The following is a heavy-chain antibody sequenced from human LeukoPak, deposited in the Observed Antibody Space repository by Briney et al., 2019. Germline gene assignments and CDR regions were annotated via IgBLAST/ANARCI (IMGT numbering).Heavy chain of an antibody. CDR1: GGSISSGGYY. CDR3: ARGPYGYSPFDY. CDR2: IYHSGST. D-gene: IGHD4-17*01. V-gene: IGHV4-30-2*01. J-gene: IGHJ4*02. Sequence: SETLSLTCTVSGGSISSGGYYWSWIRQPPGKGLEWIGYIYHSGSTYYNPSLKSRVTISVDRSKNQFSLKLSSVTAADTAVYYCARGPYGYSPFDYWGQGTLVTVSS.